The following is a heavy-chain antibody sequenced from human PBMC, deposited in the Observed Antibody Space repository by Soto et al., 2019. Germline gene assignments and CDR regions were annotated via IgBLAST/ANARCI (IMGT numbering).Heavy chain of an antibody. CDR1: VFTFSSYG. J-gene: IGHJ6*02. CDR3: AKAAVAGHYYYDMDV. V-gene: IGHV3-30*18. D-gene: IGHD6-19*01. Sequence: QVQLVESGGGVVQPGRSLRLSCAASVFTFSSYGMHWVRQAPGKGLEWVAVISYDGNKKWYADSVKGRVTISRENSKNTLNLQMNGLRAEDTAVFYCAKAAVAGHYYYDMDVWGQGTTVTVS. CDR2: ISYDGNKK.